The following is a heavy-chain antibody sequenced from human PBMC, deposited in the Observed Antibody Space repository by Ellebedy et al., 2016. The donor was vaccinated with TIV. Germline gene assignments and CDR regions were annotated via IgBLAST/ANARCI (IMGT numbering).Heavy chain of an antibody. D-gene: IGHD3-22*01. CDR2: MNTNSGNT. Sequence: AASVKVSCKASGYTFTSYDINWVRQATGQGLEWMGWMNTNSGNTGSAQKFQGRVNITRNTSISTAYMGLSSLRSEEAAVYYCAGFYDGSGYSIWGQGTLVTVSS. J-gene: IGHJ4*02. V-gene: IGHV1-8*03. CDR1: GYTFTSYD. CDR3: AGFYDGSGYSI.